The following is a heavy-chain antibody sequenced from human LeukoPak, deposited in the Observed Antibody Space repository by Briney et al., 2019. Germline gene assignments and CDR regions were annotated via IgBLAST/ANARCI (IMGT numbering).Heavy chain of an antibody. V-gene: IGHV3-48*03. CDR2: ISSSDTI. J-gene: IGHJ4*02. CDR3: TRDLPVD. Sequence: GGSLRLSCAASGFTFSSYEMNWVRQAPGKGLEWISYISSSDTIYYADSVKGRLTISRDNAKNSLYLQMNSLRAEDTAVYYCTRDLPVDWGQGTKVADSS. CDR1: GFTFSSYE.